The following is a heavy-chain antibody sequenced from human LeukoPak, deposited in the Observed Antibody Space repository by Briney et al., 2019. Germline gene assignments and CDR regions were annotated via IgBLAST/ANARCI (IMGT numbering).Heavy chain of an antibody. CDR1: GFTFSSYG. J-gene: IGHJ4*02. D-gene: IGHD6-13*01. Sequence: PGGSLRLSCAASGFTFSSYGMHWVRQAPGKGLEWVAVISYDGSNKYYADSVKGRFTISRDKSKNTLYLQMSSVRADDTALYYCARRLSTNWSFDYWGQGTLVTVSS. V-gene: IGHV3-30*03. CDR2: ISYDGSNK. CDR3: ARRLSTNWSFDY.